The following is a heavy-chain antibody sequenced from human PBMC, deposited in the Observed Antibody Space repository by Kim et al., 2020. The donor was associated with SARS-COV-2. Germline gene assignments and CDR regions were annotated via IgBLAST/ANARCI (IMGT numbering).Heavy chain of an antibody. Sequence: ASVKVSCKASGYTFTSYDINWVRQATGQGLEWMGWMNPNSGNTGYAQKFQGRVTMTRNTSISTAYMELSSLRSEDTAVYYCARGNRGSYYDFWSGYLYSPGYMDVWGKGTTVTVSS. CDR2: MNPNSGNT. J-gene: IGHJ6*03. CDR1: GYTFTSYD. D-gene: IGHD3-3*01. CDR3: ARGNRGSYYDFWSGYLYSPGYMDV. V-gene: IGHV1-8*01.